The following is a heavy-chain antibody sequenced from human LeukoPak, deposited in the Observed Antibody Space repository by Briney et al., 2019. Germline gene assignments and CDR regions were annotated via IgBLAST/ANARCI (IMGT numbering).Heavy chain of an antibody. CDR1: GFTVSSNY. D-gene: IGHD1-14*01. CDR3: AKVRTYFYHGLDV. V-gene: IGHV3-53*01. J-gene: IGHJ6*02. Sequence: GSLRLSCAASGFTVSSNYMSWVRQAPGKGLEWVSVIYSGGSTYYADSVKGRFTISRDNSKNTLFLQVNSLRAEDTAVYYCAKVRTYFYHGLDVWGQGTTVTVSS. CDR2: IYSGGST.